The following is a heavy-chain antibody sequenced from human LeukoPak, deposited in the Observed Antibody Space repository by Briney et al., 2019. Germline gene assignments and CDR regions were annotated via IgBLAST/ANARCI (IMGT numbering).Heavy chain of an antibody. CDR1: GGSINTNYYI. J-gene: IGHJ4*02. V-gene: IGHV4-39*02. CDR2: VAYSGNT. CDR3: AREPLWSGYFVYDY. D-gene: IGHD3-3*01. Sequence: SETLSLTCTVSGGSINTNYYIWGWIRQPPGKGLEWIGSVAYSGNTFHNPSLKSRLIISADTSKNQISLRLDSVTAADTAVYYCAREPLWSGYFVYDYWGQGTLVTVSS.